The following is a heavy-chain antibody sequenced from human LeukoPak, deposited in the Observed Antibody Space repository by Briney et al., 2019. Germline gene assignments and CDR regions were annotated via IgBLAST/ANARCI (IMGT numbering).Heavy chain of an antibody. CDR3: ARDIAVAGRTDY. CDR1: GFTVSSNY. V-gene: IGHV3-53*01. CDR2: IYSGGST. Sequence: GGSLRLSCAASGFTVSSNYVSWVRQAPGKGLEWVSVIYSGGSTYYADSVKGRFTISRDNSKNTLYLQMNSLRAEDTAVYYCARDIAVAGRTDYWGQGTLVTVSS. D-gene: IGHD6-19*01. J-gene: IGHJ4*02.